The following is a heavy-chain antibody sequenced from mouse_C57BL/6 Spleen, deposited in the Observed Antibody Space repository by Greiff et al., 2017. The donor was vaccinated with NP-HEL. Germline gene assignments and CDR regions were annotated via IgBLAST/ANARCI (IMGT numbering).Heavy chain of an antibody. J-gene: IGHJ4*01. Sequence: EVQLQESGGDLVKPGGSLKLSCAASGFTFSSYGMSWVRQTPDKRLEWVATISSGGSYTYYPDSVKGRFTISRDNAKNTLYLQMSSLKSEDTAMYYCARGDYSNYLYAMDYWGQGTSVTVSS. CDR1: GFTFSSYG. CDR2: ISSGGSYT. CDR3: ARGDYSNYLYAMDY. V-gene: IGHV5-6*01. D-gene: IGHD2-5*01.